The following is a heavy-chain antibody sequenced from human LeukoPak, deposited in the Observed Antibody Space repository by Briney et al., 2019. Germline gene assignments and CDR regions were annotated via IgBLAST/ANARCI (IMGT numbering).Heavy chain of an antibody. J-gene: IGHJ6*03. Sequence: SGGSLRLSCAASGSTLDNYNFNWVRQAPGKGLEWVASIRSYSSYIHYADSVKGRFTISRDDAKKSLYLQMDSLRAEDTAVYFCARFAEVYYYVDVWGTGTTVIVSS. CDR2: IRSYSSYI. V-gene: IGHV3-21*01. CDR1: GSTLDNYN. CDR3: ARFAEVYYYVDV. D-gene: IGHD2-21*01.